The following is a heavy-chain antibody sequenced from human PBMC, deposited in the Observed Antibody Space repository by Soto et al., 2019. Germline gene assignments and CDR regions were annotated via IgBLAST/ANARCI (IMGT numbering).Heavy chain of an antibody. D-gene: IGHD6-6*01. CDR3: ARGWDSSSPRM. Sequence: TLSLTCAVYGGSFSGYYWSWIRQPPGKGLEWIGEINHSGSTNYNPSLKSRVTISVDTSKNQFSLKLSSVTAADTAVYYCARGWDSSSPRMWGQGTLVTVSS. V-gene: IGHV4-34*01. J-gene: IGHJ4*02. CDR2: INHSGST. CDR1: GGSFSGYY.